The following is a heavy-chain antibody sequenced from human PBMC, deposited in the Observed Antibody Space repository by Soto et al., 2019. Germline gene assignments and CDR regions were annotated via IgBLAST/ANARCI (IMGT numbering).Heavy chain of an antibody. CDR1: GFTFSRYG. D-gene: IGHD1-7*01. V-gene: IGHV3-23*01. CDR2: ITGSGDST. J-gene: IGHJ4*02. CDR3: VKLRLELLYLDS. Sequence: EVQLSESGGGLVQPGGSLRLSCAASGFTFSRYGMSWVRQAPGKGLEWVSAITGSGDSTYYADSVKGRFTISRDSSNNAGYLHMNSWRADDTAVYYCVKLRLELLYLDSWGLGALVIVSS.